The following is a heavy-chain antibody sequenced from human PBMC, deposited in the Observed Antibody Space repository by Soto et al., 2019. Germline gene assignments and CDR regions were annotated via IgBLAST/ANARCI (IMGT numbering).Heavy chain of an antibody. D-gene: IGHD3-3*01. Sequence: GRSRRLSGSASGFTFSSYSINWFRPAPGKGLEWVSSISSSRSHIYYAVSVKRRFTIASANAKNRLYLQMTSLRAEPTALYHCARVVTHDFWGGSNWYGPCGQGALVSVSS. J-gene: IGHJ5*02. CDR3: ARVVTHDFWGGSNWYGP. V-gene: IGHV3-21*01. CDR2: ISSSRSHI. CDR1: GFTFSSYS.